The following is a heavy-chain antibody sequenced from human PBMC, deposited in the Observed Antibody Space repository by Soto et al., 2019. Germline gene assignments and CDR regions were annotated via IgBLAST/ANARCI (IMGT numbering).Heavy chain of an antibody. V-gene: IGHV3-9*01. CDR1: GFTFGDYA. Sequence: ESGGGLVQPGRSLRLSCAASGFTFGDYAMHWVRQSPGKGLEWVSGISWNSVSRFYAAAVKGRFTISRDNAQNSLYLQMNSLTSDDTALYYCANVAVIGPLFYYYYMDVWGQGVTVTVSS. CDR2: ISWNSVSR. CDR3: ANVAVIGPLFYYYYMDV. D-gene: IGHD3-22*01. J-gene: IGHJ6*03.